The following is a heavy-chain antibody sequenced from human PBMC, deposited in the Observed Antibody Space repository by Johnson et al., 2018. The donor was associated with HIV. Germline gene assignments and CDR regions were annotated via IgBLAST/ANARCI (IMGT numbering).Heavy chain of an antibody. CDR3: AKDQRGRTAVGTWLGAFDI. CDR2: IRYDGSNK. J-gene: IGHJ3*02. CDR1: GFTFSSYG. Sequence: QVQLVESGGGVVQPGGSLRLSCAASGFTFSSYGMHWVRQAPGKGLEWVAFIRYDGSNKYYEDSVKGRFTISRDNSKNTLYLQMNSLRAEDTAVYYCAKDQRGRTAVGTWLGAFDIWGQGTMVTVSS. D-gene: IGHD6-13*01. V-gene: IGHV3-30*02.